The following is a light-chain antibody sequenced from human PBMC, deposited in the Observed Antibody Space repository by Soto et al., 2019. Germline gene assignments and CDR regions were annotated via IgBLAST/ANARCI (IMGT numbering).Light chain of an antibody. Sequence: EIVLTQSPATLSLPPGERATLSCRASQSVSSYLAWYQQEPGQAPRLLIYDASNRATGIPARFSGSGSGTDFTLTISSLEPEDFAVYYCQQRSNWLITLGQGTRLEIK. CDR1: QSVSSY. CDR3: QQRSNWLIT. CDR2: DAS. J-gene: IGKJ5*01. V-gene: IGKV3-11*01.